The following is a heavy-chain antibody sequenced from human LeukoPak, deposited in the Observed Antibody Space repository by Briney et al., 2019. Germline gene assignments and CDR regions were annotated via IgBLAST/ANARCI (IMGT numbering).Heavy chain of an antibody. V-gene: IGHV4-34*01. D-gene: IGHD6-19*01. CDR3: ARAGYSSGWYNWFDP. Sequence: KPSETLSLTCAVYGGSFSGYYRSWIRQPPGKGLEWIGEINHSGSTNYNPSLKSRVTISVDTSKNQFSLKLSSVTAADTAVYYCARAGYSSGWYNWFDPWGQGTLVTVSS. CDR1: GGSFSGYY. CDR2: INHSGST. J-gene: IGHJ5*02.